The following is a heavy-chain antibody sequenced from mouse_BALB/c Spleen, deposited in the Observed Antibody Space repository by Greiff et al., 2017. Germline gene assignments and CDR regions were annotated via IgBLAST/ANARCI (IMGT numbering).Heavy chain of an antibody. CDR1: GFSLTSYG. CDR3: ARDDGYSAWFAY. Sequence: VQRVESGPGLVAPSQSLSITCTVSGFSLTSYGVHWVRQPPGKGLAWLGVIWAGGSTNYNSALMSRLSISKDNSKSQVFLKMNSLQTDDTAMYYCARDDGYSAWFAYWGQGTLVTVSA. CDR2: IWAGGST. J-gene: IGHJ3*01. D-gene: IGHD2-3*01. V-gene: IGHV2-9*02.